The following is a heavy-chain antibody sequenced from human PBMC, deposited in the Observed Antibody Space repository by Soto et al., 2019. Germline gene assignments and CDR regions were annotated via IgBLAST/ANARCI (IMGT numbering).Heavy chain of an antibody. J-gene: IGHJ4*02. D-gene: IGHD6-6*01. CDR2: ISWNSGSI. V-gene: IGHV3-9*01. CDR3: ANDSGRSSSLGVDY. CDR1: GFTFDDYA. Sequence: EVQLVESGGGLVQPGRSLRLSCAASGFTFDDYAMHWVRQAPGKGLEWVSGISWNSGSIGYADSVKGRFKISRDNAKKSLYMQMNSLRAEDTALYYCANDSGRSSSLGVDYWGQGTLVTVSS.